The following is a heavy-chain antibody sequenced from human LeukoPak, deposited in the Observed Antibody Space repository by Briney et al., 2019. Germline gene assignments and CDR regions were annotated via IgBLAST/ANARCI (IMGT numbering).Heavy chain of an antibody. CDR3: ATLITMVRELDY. V-gene: IGHV4-39*01. CDR2: IYYSGST. CDR1: GGSISSYY. J-gene: IGHJ4*02. Sequence: SETLSLTCTVSGGSISSYYWGWIRQPPGKGLEWIGSIYYSGSTYHNPSLKSRVTISVDTSKNQFSLKLSSVTAADTAVYYCATLITMVRELDYWGQGTLVTVSS. D-gene: IGHD3-10*01.